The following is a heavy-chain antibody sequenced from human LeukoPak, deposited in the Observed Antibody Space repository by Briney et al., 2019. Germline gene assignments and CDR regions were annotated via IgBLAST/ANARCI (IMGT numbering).Heavy chain of an antibody. CDR3: ARGVPYDFWSGYYFNWFDP. V-gene: IGHV4-30-4*01. J-gene: IGHJ5*02. D-gene: IGHD3-3*01. Sequence: SETLSLTCTVPGGSISSGDYYWSWIRQPPGKGLEWIGYIYYSGSTYYNPSLKSRVTISVDTSKNQFSLKLSSVTAADTAVYYCARGVPYDFWSGYYFNWFDPWGQGTLVTVSS. CDR2: IYYSGST. CDR1: GGSISSGDYY.